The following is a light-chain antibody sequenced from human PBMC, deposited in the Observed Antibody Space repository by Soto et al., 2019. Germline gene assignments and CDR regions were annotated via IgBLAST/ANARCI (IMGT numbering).Light chain of an antibody. J-gene: IGLJ3*02. CDR2: SND. CDR1: SSNIGSHT. CDR3: ATWEDRLNGPV. V-gene: IGLV1-44*01. Sequence: QSVLTQPPSASATPGQRVAISCSGSSSNIGSHTVNWYHQLPGPAPKLLIYSNDQRPSGVPGRFSGSKSGTSASLAISGLQSEDEGEYYCATWEDRLNGPVFGGGTKLTVL.